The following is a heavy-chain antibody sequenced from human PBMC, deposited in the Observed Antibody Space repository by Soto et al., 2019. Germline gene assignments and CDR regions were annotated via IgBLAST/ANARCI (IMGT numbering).Heavy chain of an antibody. CDR2: IYPGDSDT. CDR3: ARLELTGLDN. J-gene: IGHJ4*02. D-gene: IGHD3-9*01. CDR1: GYTFATHW. V-gene: IGHV5-51*01. Sequence: EVHLVQSGAEVIEPGESLKISCKGSGYTFATHWIAWVRQMPGKGLEWMGIIYPGDSDTRYSPSFQGQVTISADKSFSTAYLQWSSLKASDTAIYFCARLELTGLDNWGQGTPVTVSS.